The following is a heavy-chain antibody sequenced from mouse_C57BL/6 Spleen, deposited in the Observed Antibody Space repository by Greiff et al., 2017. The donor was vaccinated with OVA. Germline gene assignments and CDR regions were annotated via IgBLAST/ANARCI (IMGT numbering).Heavy chain of an antibody. CDR3: AQGEGYDDYAMDY. Sequence: VHVKQSGAELVKPGASVKLSCTASGFNIKDYYMHWVKQRTEQGLEWIGRIDPEDGETKYAPKFQGKATITADTSSNTAYLQLSSLTSEDTAVYYCAQGEGYDDYAMDYWGQGTSVTVSS. D-gene: IGHD2-2*01. V-gene: IGHV14-2*01. CDR2: IDPEDGET. CDR1: GFNIKDYY. J-gene: IGHJ4*01.